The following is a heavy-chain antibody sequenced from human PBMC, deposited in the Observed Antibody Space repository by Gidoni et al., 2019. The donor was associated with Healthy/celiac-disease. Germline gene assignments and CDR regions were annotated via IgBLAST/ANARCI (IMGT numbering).Heavy chain of an antibody. D-gene: IGHD2-8*01. V-gene: IGHV3-15*01. CDR3: TTGFVRSRRGRYFQH. CDR2: IKSKTDGGTT. J-gene: IGHJ1*01. CDR1: ELPFSNDW. Sequence: EVQLVESGGGLVKPGGSLRLTCAASELPFSNDWMSWVRQAPGKGLEWVGRIKSKTDGGTTDYAAPVKGRFTISRDDSKNTLYLQMNSLKTEDTAVYYCTTGFVRSRRGRYFQHWGQGTLVTVSS.